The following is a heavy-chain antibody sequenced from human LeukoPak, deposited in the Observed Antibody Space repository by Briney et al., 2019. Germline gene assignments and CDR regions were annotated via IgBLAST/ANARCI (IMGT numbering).Heavy chain of an antibody. D-gene: IGHD3-3*01. J-gene: IGHJ4*02. CDR3: AKDFMRIGYYQPFDY. CDR2: ISGSGGST. CDR1: GFTFSSYA. Sequence: PGGSLRLSCAASGFTFSSYAMSWVRQAPGKGLEWVSAISGSGGSTYYADSVKGRFTISRDNSKNTLYLQMNSLRAEDTSVYYCAKDFMRIGYYQPFDYWGQGTLVTVSS. V-gene: IGHV3-23*01.